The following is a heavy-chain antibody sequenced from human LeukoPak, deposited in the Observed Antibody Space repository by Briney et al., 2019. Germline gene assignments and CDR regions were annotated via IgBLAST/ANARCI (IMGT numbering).Heavy chain of an antibody. V-gene: IGHV1-2*02. CDR1: GYTFTGYY. CDR3: ARGSFWSGYTWDYYGMDV. J-gene: IGHJ6*02. Sequence: ASAKVSCKASGYTFTGYYMHWVRQAPGQGLEWMGWINPNSGGTNYAQKFQGRVTMTRDTSISTAYMELSRLRSDDTAVYYCARGSFWSGYTWDYYGMDVWGQGTTVTVSS. D-gene: IGHD3-3*01. CDR2: INPNSGGT.